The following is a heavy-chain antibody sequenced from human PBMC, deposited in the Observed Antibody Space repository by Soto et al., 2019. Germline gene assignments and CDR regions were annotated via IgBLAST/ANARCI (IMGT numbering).Heavy chain of an antibody. J-gene: IGHJ6*02. CDR3: ARVGVNSSSSQYYYYGMDV. CDR1: GFTFSDYY. Sequence: LRLSFAASGFTFSDYYMSWIRQAPGKGLEWVSYISSSGSSIYYADSVKGRFTISRDNAKNSLYLQMNSLRAEDTAVYYCARVGVNSSSSQYYYYGMDVWGQGTTVTVSS. D-gene: IGHD6-6*01. CDR2: ISSSGSSI. V-gene: IGHV3-11*01.